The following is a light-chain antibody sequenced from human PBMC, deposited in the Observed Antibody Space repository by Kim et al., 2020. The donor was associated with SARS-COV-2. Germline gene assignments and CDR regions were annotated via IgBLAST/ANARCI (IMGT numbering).Light chain of an antibody. CDR1: QSISSW. CDR2: AAS. Sequence: DIQMTQSPSSVSASVGDRVTITCRASQSISSWLAWYQQKPGKAPMVLIYAASSLQSGVPARFSGSGSGTDFTLTISSLQPEDFATYYCQQTNSFPNNFGQGTKLEIK. CDR3: QQTNSFPNN. J-gene: IGKJ2*01. V-gene: IGKV1-12*01.